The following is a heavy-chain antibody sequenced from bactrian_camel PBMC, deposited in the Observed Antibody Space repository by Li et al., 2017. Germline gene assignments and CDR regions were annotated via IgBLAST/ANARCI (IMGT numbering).Heavy chain of an antibody. CDR1: GVTYEPAC. V-gene: IGHV3S55*01. J-gene: IGHJ4*01. CDR2: ISTYGNT. D-gene: IGHD2*01. Sequence: VQLVESGGASVETGGSLRLACVASGVTYEPACMAWFRQAAGKEREGVAGISTYGNTRYADSVKGRFTISKDNAKNTLYLQMNSLKPEDSAMYYCAASVRWVCPVVPTTPDLYNYWAQGTQVTVSS. CDR3: AASVRWVCPVVPTTPDLYNY.